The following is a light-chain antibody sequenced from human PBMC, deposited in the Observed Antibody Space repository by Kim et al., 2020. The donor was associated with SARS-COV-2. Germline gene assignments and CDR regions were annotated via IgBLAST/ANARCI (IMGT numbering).Light chain of an antibody. CDR3: QVWDTTRSV. CDR2: RDS. CDR1: NIGSKN. Sequence: SYELTQPLSVSLALGQTARITCAGNNIGSKNVHWYQQKPGQAPVVVIYRDSDRPSGIPERFSGSNSGNTAPLTISRAQAEDEADYYCQVWDTTRSVFGSG. J-gene: IGLJ6*01. V-gene: IGLV3-9*01.